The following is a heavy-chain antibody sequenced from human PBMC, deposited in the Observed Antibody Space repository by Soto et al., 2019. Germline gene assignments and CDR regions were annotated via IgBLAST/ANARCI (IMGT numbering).Heavy chain of an antibody. J-gene: IGHJ4*02. CDR3: AVLSRGYFITTACPPDY. D-gene: IGHD3-22*01. CDR2: IIPVFGRV. V-gene: IGHV1-69*13. Sequence: SVKVSCKASGGSFKTFAISWVRQAPGQGLEWMGGIIPVFGRVTYAQNFQGRVTITADDSTSTAYMELSRLRSDDTAVYYCAVLSRGYFITTACPPDYWGQGTLVTVSS. CDR1: GGSFKTFA.